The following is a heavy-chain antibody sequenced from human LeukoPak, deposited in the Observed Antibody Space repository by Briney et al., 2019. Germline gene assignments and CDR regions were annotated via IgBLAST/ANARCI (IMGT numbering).Heavy chain of an antibody. CDR3: ARHVRSGSLYYFDY. V-gene: IGHV4-34*01. J-gene: IGHJ4*02. CDR1: GGSFSGYY. D-gene: IGHD5-12*01. Sequence: SETLSLTCAVYGGSFSGYYWSWIRQPPGKGLEWIGEINHSGSTNYNPSLKSRVTISVDTSKNQFSLKLSSVTAADTAVYYCARHVRSGSLYYFDYWGQGTLVTVSS. CDR2: INHSGST.